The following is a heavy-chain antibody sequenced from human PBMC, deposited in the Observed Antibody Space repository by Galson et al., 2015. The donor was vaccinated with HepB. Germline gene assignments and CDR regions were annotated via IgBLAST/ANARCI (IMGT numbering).Heavy chain of an antibody. J-gene: IGHJ4*02. CDR1: GFTSRNYW. V-gene: IGHV3-74*03. CDR2: IKGDGSGI. Sequence: SLRLSCAASGFTSRNYWMVWVRQAPGKGLVWVSRIKGDGSGITYVDSVKGRFTISRDNAKNTVYLEMNSLRDEDTAVYYCGTEKVGLPVYWGQGTLATVSS. CDR3: GTEKVGLPVY. D-gene: IGHD1-26*01.